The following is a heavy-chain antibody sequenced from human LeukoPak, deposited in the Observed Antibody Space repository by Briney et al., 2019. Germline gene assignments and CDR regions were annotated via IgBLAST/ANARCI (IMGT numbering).Heavy chain of an antibody. CDR2: INHSGST. CDR3: ARGLGYYGSSGYYIFYDAFDI. V-gene: IGHV4-34*01. CDR1: GGSFSGYY. Sequence: PSETLSLTCAVYGGSFSGYYWSWIRQPPGKGLEWIGEINHSGSTNYNPSLKSRVTISVDTSKNQFSLKLSSVTAADTAVYYCARGLGYYGSSGYYIFYDAFDIWGQGTMVTVSS. D-gene: IGHD3-22*01. J-gene: IGHJ3*02.